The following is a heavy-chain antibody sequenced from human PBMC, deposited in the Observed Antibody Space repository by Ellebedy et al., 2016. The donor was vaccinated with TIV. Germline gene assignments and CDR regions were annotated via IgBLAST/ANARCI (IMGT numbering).Heavy chain of an antibody. CDR1: GFTFQTYT. Sequence: GESLKISCEASGFTFQTYTMTWVRQAPGKGLQWVSSISGNLQFVNYTDSVKGRFTISRDNAKNSLSLQMDSLRAEDAAMYFCVTNRGEGGLLSFFDLWGRGTQVTVSP. D-gene: IGHD2/OR15-2a*01. V-gene: IGHV3-21*01. CDR2: ISGNLQFV. J-gene: IGHJ4*02. CDR3: VTNRGEGGLLSFFDL.